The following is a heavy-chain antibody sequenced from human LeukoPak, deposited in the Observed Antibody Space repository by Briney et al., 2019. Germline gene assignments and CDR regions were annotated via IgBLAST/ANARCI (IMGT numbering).Heavy chain of an antibody. CDR1: GYTLTSYD. V-gene: IGHV1-8*01. CDR3: ARASAIAVPDY. J-gene: IGHJ4*02. Sequence: EASVKVSCKASGYTLTSYDINWLRQATGQGLEWMGWMNPNSGNTGYAQKFQGRVTMTRNTSISTAYMELSSLRSEDTAVYYCARASAIAVPDYWGQGTLVTVSS. D-gene: IGHD6-19*01. CDR2: MNPNSGNT.